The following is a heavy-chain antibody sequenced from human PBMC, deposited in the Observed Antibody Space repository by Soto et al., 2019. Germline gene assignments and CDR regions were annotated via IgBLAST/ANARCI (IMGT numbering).Heavy chain of an antibody. CDR2: IYYSGST. CDR1: GGSISSSSYY. J-gene: IGHJ3*02. CDR3: ARQPVPGVQPSSFDI. V-gene: IGHV4-39*01. Sequence: QLQLQESGPGLVKPSETLSLTCTVSGGSISSSSYYWGWIRQPPGKGLEWIGSIYYSGSTYYNPSLKSRVTISVDTSKNQFSLKLSSVTAADTAVYYCARQPVPGVQPSSFDIWGQGTMVTVSS. D-gene: IGHD3-3*01.